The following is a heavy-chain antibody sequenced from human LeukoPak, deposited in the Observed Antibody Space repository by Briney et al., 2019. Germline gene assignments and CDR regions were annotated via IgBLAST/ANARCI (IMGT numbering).Heavy chain of an antibody. D-gene: IGHD4-11*01. CDR3: ARGQTTLDWFDP. J-gene: IGHJ5*02. CDR1: GFTFSNYA. CDR2: ISYDGSNK. V-gene: IGHV3-30-3*01. Sequence: GGSLRLSCAGSGFTFSNYAMHWVRQAPGKGLEWVALISYDGSNKYYADSVKGRFTISRDNSKNTLYLQMNSLRAEDTAVYYSARGQTTLDWFDPWGQGTLVTVSS.